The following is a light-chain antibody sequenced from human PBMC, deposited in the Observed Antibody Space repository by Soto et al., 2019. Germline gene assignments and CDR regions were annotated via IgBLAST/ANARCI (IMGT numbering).Light chain of an antibody. V-gene: IGKV1-39*01. CDR1: HYISTN. CDR3: QQSYSTPPDT. CDR2: AAS. J-gene: IGKJ2*01. Sequence: DIQMTQSPSSLSASVGDRVTISCRASHYISTNLNWYQKKPGKAPKLLIHAASSLHSGVPSRISGIGSATDFTLTIDSLQPEDFATYYCQQSYSTPPDTFGQGTQLEIQ.